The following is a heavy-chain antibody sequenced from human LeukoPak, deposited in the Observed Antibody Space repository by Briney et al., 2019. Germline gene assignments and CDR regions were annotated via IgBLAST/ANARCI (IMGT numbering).Heavy chain of an antibody. D-gene: IGHD2-2*01. Sequence: PSETLSLTCAVSGYSISSGYYWGWIRQPPGKGLEWIGSIYHSGSTYYNPSLKSRVTISVDTSKNQFSLKLSSVTAADTAVYYCARICAGYLVPFPGSGNYFDYRGQGTLVTVSS. CDR2: IYHSGST. J-gene: IGHJ4*02. CDR1: GYSISSGYY. CDR3: ARICAGYLVPFPGSGNYFDY. V-gene: IGHV4-38-2*01.